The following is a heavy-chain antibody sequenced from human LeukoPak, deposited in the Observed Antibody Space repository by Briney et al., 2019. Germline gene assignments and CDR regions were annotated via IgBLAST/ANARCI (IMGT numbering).Heavy chain of an antibody. Sequence: TLSLTCTVSGGSISSGGYYWSWIRQHPGKGLEWIGYIYYSGSTYYNPSLKSRVTISVDTSKNQFSLKLSSVTAADTAVYYCARRRQPGYMDVWGKGTTVTVSS. CDR1: GGSISSGGYY. V-gene: IGHV4-31*03. CDR2: IYYSGST. CDR3: ARRRQPGYMDV. D-gene: IGHD2-2*01. J-gene: IGHJ6*03.